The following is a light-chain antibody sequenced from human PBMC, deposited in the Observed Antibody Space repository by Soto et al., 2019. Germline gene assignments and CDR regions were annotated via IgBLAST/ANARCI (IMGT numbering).Light chain of an antibody. CDR1: QSINNY. V-gene: IGKV1-39*01. Sequence: DIQMTQSPSSLSASLGDRVTITCRASQSINNYLNWYPQEEWKAPKLLIYDATSLESGVPSRFSGSGSGTEVTLTISSLQPGEFSTYYCQQSYNSPSAFGLGTKLEIK. CDR2: DAT. CDR3: QQSYNSPSA. J-gene: IGKJ2*01.